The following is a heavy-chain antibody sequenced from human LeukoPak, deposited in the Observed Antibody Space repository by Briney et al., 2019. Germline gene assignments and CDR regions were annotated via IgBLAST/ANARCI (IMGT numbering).Heavy chain of an antibody. Sequence: SGGSLRLSCAASGFTLINLAMRWVRQAPGKGLEWVSFIYSGGNTHYADSVKGRFTISRDNAKNSLYLQMNSLRAEDTAVYYCARDPSSGWYLKGWFDPWGQGTLVTVSS. V-gene: IGHV3-69-1*01. CDR2: IYSGGNT. CDR1: GFTLINLA. CDR3: ARDPSSGWYLKGWFDP. D-gene: IGHD6-19*01. J-gene: IGHJ5*02.